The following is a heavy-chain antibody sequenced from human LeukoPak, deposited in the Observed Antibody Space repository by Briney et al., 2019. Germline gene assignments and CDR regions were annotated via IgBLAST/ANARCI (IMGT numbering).Heavy chain of an antibody. V-gene: IGHV4-31*03. CDR2: IGYTGDT. J-gene: IGHJ4*02. CDR1: GDSISSAAYY. D-gene: IGHD1-1*01. CDR3: ARVAAATTNPRFDF. Sequence: SETLSLTCTISGDSISSAAYYWSWVRRLPEKGLDWIGYIGYTGDTYYNPSLRSRTSISKDTSKTQFSLRLDSLTAADTAVYYCARVAAATTNPRFDFWGQGTLVTVSS.